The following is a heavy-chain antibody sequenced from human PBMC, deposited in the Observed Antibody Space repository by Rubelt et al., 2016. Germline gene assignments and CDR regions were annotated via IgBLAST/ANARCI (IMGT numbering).Heavy chain of an antibody. J-gene: IGHJ4*02. V-gene: IGHV3-13*01. CDR3: ARDPPGGGY. Sequence: EVQLVESGGGLVQPGGSLRLSCAASGFTFSTYDMPWVRQVTGKGLGWVSAIGTAAETYYADSVKGRFTISKDGPKNTGYLHMNSLRVGDTAIYDCARDPPGGGYWGQVTLVTVSA. D-gene: IGHD3-16*01. CDR2: IGTAAET. CDR1: GFTFSTYD.